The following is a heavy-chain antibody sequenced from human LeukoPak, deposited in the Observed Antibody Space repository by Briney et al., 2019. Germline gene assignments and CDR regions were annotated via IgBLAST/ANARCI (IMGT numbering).Heavy chain of an antibody. J-gene: IGHJ4*02. D-gene: IGHD2-21*01. CDR2: ISSDGSFT. Sequence: PGGSLRLSCAASGFTFSSYWMHWVRQAPGKGLVWVSRISSDGSFTNYADSVKGRFTISRDDARNSLYLQMNSLRAEDTAVYYCARVVGDTGYYFDPWGQGTLVTVSS. CDR1: GFTFSSYW. CDR3: ARVVGDTGYYFDP. V-gene: IGHV3-74*01.